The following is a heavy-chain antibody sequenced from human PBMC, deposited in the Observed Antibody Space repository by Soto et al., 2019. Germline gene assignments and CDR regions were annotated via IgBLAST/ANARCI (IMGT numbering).Heavy chain of an antibody. Sequence: ASVKVSCKASGYTFTSYYMNWVRQAPGQGLEWMGRINPSGGSTSYAQKFQGRVTMTRDTSTSTVYMELSSLRSEDTAVYYCARDEQLARRYYYYYGMDVWGQGTTVTVSS. CDR2: INPSGGST. CDR1: GYTFTSYY. J-gene: IGHJ6*02. D-gene: IGHD6-6*01. CDR3: ARDEQLARRYYYYYGMDV. V-gene: IGHV1-46*01.